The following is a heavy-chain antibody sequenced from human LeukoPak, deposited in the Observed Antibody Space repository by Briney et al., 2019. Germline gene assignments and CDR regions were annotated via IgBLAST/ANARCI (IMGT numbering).Heavy chain of an antibody. Sequence: ASVKVSCKASGYTFTSYDINWVRQATGQGLEWMGIINPNGANTHYAQNFQGRLNFTRDTSTSTVSMELRSLTSADTAVYYCARDQQVALIFGVVVSEDVYFEYWGQGTLVTVSS. D-gene: IGHD3-3*01. CDR1: GYTFTSYD. V-gene: IGHV1-46*01. CDR2: INPNGANT. J-gene: IGHJ4*02. CDR3: ARDQQVALIFGVVVSEDVYFEY.